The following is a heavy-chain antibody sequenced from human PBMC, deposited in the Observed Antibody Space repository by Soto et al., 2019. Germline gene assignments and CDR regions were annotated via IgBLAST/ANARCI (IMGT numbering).Heavy chain of an antibody. Sequence: GGSLRLSCAASGFTFSNFWMSWVRQAPGKGLEWVANINQDGGEKYYVDSVKGRFTISRDNAKNSLYLQMNSLRAEDTAVYYCARASTYYYDTRGYYDFDYWGQGTLVTVSS. CDR1: GFTFSNFW. V-gene: IGHV3-7*03. CDR2: INQDGGEK. D-gene: IGHD3-22*01. J-gene: IGHJ4*02. CDR3: ARASTYYYDTRGYYDFDY.